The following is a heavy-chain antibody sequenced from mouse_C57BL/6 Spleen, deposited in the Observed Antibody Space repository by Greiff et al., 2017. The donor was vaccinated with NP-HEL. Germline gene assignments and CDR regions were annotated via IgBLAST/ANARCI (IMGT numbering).Heavy chain of an antibody. CDR3: ARSVTTRYFDV. J-gene: IGHJ1*03. Sequence: QVQLKQPGAELVKPGASVKLSCKASGYTFTSYWMQWVKQRPGQGLEWIGEIDPSDSYTNYNQKFKGKATLTVDTSSSTAYMQLSSLTSEDSAVYYCARSVTTRYFDVWGTGTTVTVSS. D-gene: IGHD2-3*01. CDR2: IDPSDSYT. V-gene: IGHV1-50*01. CDR1: GYTFTSYW.